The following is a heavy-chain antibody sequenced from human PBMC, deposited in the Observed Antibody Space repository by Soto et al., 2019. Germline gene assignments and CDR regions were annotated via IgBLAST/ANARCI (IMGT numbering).Heavy chain of an antibody. D-gene: IGHD6-19*01. CDR1: GFTFSGSA. CDR2: IRSKANSYAT. J-gene: IGHJ4*02. Sequence: EVQLVESGGGLVQPGGSLKLSCAASGFTFSGSAMHWVRRASGKGLEWVGRIRSKANSYATAYAASVNGRFTISSDDSKKTAYLQMNSLKTEDTAVYYCTRGGSSADFDYWVQGTLVTVSS. CDR3: TRGGSSADFDY. V-gene: IGHV3-73*02.